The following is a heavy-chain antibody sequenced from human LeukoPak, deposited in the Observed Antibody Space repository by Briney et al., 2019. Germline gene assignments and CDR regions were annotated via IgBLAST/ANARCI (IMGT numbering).Heavy chain of an antibody. CDR2: ISSSSSYI. CDR1: GFTFSSYA. CDR3: ASRPPGVTTYYFDY. Sequence: PGRSLRLSCAASGFTFSSYAMNWVRQAPGKGLEWVSSISSSSSYIYYADSVKGRFTISRDDAKNSLYLQMNSLRAEDTAVYYCASRPPGVTTYYFDYWGQGTLVTVSS. V-gene: IGHV3-21*01. J-gene: IGHJ4*02. D-gene: IGHD4-17*01.